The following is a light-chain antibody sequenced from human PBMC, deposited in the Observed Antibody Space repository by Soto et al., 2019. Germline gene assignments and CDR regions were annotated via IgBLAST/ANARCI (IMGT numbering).Light chain of an antibody. CDR2: GAS. CDR1: QSVSSS. CDR3: QQYNNWPPIT. Sequence: EIVMTRSPATLSVSPGERATLSCRASQSVSSSLAWYQQKPGQAPRLLIYGASTRATGIPARFSGSGSGTEFTLTISSLQSEDFAIYYCQQYNNWPPITFGQGTRLEIK. V-gene: IGKV3-15*01. J-gene: IGKJ5*01.